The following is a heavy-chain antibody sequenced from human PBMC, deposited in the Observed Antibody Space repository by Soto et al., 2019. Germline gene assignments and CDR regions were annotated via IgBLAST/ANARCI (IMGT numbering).Heavy chain of an antibody. V-gene: IGHV3-33*01. Sequence: PGGSLRLSCAASGFTFSSYGMHWVRQAPGKGLEWVAVIWYDGSNKYYADSVKGRFTISRDNSKNTLYLQMNSLRAEDTAVYYCARENGDGRYYYTDVWGKGTTVTVSS. CDR1: GFTFSSYG. D-gene: IGHD4-17*01. J-gene: IGHJ6*03. CDR2: IWYDGSNK. CDR3: ARENGDGRYYYTDV.